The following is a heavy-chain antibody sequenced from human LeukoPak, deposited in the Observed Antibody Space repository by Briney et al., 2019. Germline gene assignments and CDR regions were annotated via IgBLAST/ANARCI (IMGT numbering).Heavy chain of an antibody. CDR2: INHSGST. CDR3: VRQAALYYFDY. V-gene: IGHV4-34*01. J-gene: IGHJ4*02. D-gene: IGHD6-13*01. CDR1: GGSFSGYY. Sequence: KTSETLSLTCAVYGGSFSGYYRSWIRQPPGKGLEWIGEINHSGSTNYNPSLKSRVTISVDTSKNQFSLKLSSVTAADTAVYYCVRQAALYYFDYWGQGTLVTVSS.